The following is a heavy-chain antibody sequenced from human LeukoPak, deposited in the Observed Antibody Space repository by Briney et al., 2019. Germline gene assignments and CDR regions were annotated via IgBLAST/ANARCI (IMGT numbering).Heavy chain of an antibody. D-gene: IGHD4-23*01. CDR3: ARETTVVPYYFDY. Sequence: ASVKVPCKASGYTFTTYDINWVRQATGQGLEWMGWMNPNSGNMGYAQKFQGRVTMTRNTSISTAYMELSNLTSEDTAVYYCARETTVVPYYFDYWGQGTLVTVSS. CDR1: GYTFTTYD. V-gene: IGHV1-8*01. J-gene: IGHJ4*02. CDR2: MNPNSGNM.